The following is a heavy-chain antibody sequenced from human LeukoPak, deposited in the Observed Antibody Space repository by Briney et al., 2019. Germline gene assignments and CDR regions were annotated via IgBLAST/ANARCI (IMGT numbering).Heavy chain of an antibody. CDR1: GDSVSTNSAT. D-gene: IGHD1-26*01. CDR3: ARLVGASWFDS. CDR2: TYYRSKWYN. Sequence: SQTLSLTCAISGDSVSTNSATWTWLRQSPSRGLEWLGRTYYRSKWYNDYAVSMKSRITINPDTSKNQFSLQLNSVTPEDTAVYYCARLVGASWFDSWGQGTLVTVSS. J-gene: IGHJ5*01. V-gene: IGHV6-1*01.